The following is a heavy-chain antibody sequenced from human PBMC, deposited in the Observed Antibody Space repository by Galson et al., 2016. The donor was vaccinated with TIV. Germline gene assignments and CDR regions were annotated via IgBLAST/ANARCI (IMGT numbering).Heavy chain of an antibody. V-gene: IGHV1-69*04. Sequence: SVKVSCKASGGTFSSYGISWVRQAPGQGPECMGRIIPILGLTNYAQKFQGRVKITADTSTNIAYMELSSLRSEDTAVYFCAFTMTTITSVDYWGQGTLVTVSS. CDR3: AFTMTTITSVDY. J-gene: IGHJ4*02. CDR2: IIPILGLT. D-gene: IGHD4-11*01. CDR1: GGTFSSYG.